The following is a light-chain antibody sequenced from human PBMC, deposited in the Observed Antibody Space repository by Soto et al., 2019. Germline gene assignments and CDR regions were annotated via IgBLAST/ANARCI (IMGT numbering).Light chain of an antibody. Sequence: QSALTQPASVSGSPGQSITISCTGTSNVFGDSGYVSWYQQHPGRAPKLVIYDVATRPSGVSDRFSGSKSGNTASLTISGLRAEDEADYYCSSYTSSSTSVVFGGGTKLTVL. J-gene: IGLJ2*01. CDR3: SSYTSSSTSVV. CDR2: DVA. CDR1: SNVFGDSGY. V-gene: IGLV2-14*01.